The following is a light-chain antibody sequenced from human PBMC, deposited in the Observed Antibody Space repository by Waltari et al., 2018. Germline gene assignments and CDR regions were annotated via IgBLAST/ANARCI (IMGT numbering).Light chain of an antibody. J-gene: IGKJ4*01. CDR2: GAY. V-gene: IGKV3-15*01. Sequence: EIVVTQSPATISVSPGERVTLSCRASQNVGTSLAWYQQKPGQTPRLLIFGAYSRASGVPARFSGSWSGTDFTLAISSLQSEDFAVYYCQQYEDWPRHSFGGGTKVQIE. CDR1: QNVGTS. CDR3: QQYEDWPRHS.